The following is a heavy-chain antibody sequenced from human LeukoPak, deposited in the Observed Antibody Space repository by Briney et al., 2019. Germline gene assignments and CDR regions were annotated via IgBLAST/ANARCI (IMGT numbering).Heavy chain of an antibody. Sequence: SSETLSLTCTVSGGSISSYYWSWIRQPAGKGLEWIGRVYTSGSTIYNPSLKSRVTMSVDTSKNQFSLKLSSVTAADTAVYYCARALPAAIGAFDAFDIWGQGTMVTVSS. CDR1: GGSISSYY. D-gene: IGHD2-2*01. J-gene: IGHJ3*02. CDR3: ARALPAAIGAFDAFDI. CDR2: VYTSGST. V-gene: IGHV4-4*07.